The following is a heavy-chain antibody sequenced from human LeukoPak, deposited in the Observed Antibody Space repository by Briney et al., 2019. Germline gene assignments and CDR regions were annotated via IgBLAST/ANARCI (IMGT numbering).Heavy chain of an antibody. Sequence: GASVKVSCKASGGTFSSYAINWVRQAPGQGLEWMGAIIPIFGTANYAQKFRGRVTITTDESTSTAHMELTSLRSEDTAVYYCARDQGVVNGYYYYMDVWGEGTTVTVSS. V-gene: IGHV1-69*05. CDR2: IIPIFGTA. CDR1: GGTFSSYA. CDR3: ARDQGVVNGYYYYMDV. D-gene: IGHD4-23*01. J-gene: IGHJ6*03.